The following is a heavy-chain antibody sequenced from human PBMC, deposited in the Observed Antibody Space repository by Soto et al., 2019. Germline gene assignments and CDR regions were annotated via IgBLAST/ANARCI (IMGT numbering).Heavy chain of an antibody. CDR2: IYPGDSDT. Sequence: PGESLKISCKGSGYSFTSYWIGWVRQMPGKGLDWMGIIYPGDSDTRYSPSFQGQVTISADKSISTAYLQWSSLKASDTAMYYCARVNVEVGAIGYYYYGMDVWGQGTTVTVSS. J-gene: IGHJ6*02. D-gene: IGHD1-26*01. V-gene: IGHV5-51*01. CDR1: GYSFTSYW. CDR3: ARVNVEVGAIGYYYYGMDV.